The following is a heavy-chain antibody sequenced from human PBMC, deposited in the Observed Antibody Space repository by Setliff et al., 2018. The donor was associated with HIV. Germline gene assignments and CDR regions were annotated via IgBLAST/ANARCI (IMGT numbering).Heavy chain of an antibody. CDR1: SHPTSYY. CDR2: IIPIFGTA. V-gene: IGHV1-69*05. CDR3: ATGQFDP. D-gene: IGHD1-1*01. Sequence: SVKVSCKPYSHPTSYYMHWVRQAPGQGLEWMGGIIPIFGTANYAQKFQGRVTITTDESTSTAYMELSSLGSEDTAVYYCATGQFDPWGQGTLVTVS. J-gene: IGHJ5*02.